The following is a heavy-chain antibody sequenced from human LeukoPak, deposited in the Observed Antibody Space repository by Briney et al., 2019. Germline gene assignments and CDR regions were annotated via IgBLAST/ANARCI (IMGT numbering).Heavy chain of an antibody. Sequence: GRSLRLSCAASGFTFSSYAMHWVRQAPGKGLEWVAVISYDGSNKYYADSVKGRFTISRDNSKNTLYLQMNSLRAEDTAVYYCARDGMVRGPAYYYGMDVWGQGTTVTVSS. J-gene: IGHJ6*02. V-gene: IGHV3-30-3*01. CDR3: ARDGMVRGPAYYYGMDV. D-gene: IGHD3-10*01. CDR2: ISYDGSNK. CDR1: GFTFSSYA.